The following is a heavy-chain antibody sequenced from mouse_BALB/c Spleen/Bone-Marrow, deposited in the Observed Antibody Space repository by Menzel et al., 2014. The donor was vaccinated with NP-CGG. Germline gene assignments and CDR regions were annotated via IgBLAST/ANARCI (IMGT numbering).Heavy chain of an antibody. D-gene: IGHD2-3*01. CDR2: IDPANGNT. Sequence: EVKLVDSGAELVKPGASVKLSCTASGFNIKDTYMHWVKQRPEQGLEWIGRIDPANGNTKYDPKFQGKATITADTSSNTAYLQLSSLTSEDTAVYYCARNGYYVYYYAMDYWGQGTSVTVSS. J-gene: IGHJ4*01. CDR1: GFNIKDTY. V-gene: IGHV14-3*02. CDR3: ARNGYYVYYYAMDY.